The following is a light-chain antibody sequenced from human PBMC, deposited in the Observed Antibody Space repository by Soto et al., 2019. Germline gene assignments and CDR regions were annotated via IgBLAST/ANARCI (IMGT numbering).Light chain of an antibody. Sequence: DVVMTQSPLSLPVTLGQPASISCRSSQSLVYSDGNTYLNWFQQRPGQSPRRLIYKVSNRDSGVPARFSGSGSGTDFTLKISRVEAADVGVYYCMEGTHPYTFGQGTKLEIK. CDR3: MEGTHPYT. J-gene: IGKJ2*01. CDR1: QSLVYSDGNTY. CDR2: KVS. V-gene: IGKV2-30*01.